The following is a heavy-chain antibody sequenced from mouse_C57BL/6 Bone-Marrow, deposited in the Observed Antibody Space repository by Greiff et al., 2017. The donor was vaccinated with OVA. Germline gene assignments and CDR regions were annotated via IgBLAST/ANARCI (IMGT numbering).Heavy chain of an antibody. J-gene: IGHJ3*01. CDR3: ARGYYGSSLFAY. D-gene: IGHD1-1*01. V-gene: IGHV1-76*01. Sequence: QVQLKQSGAELVRPGASVKLSCKASGYTFTDYYINWVKQRPGQGLEWIARIYPGSGNTYYNEKFKGKATLTAEKSSSTAYMQLSSLTSEDSAVYFCARGYYGSSLFAYWGQGTLVTVSA. CDR1: GYTFTDYY. CDR2: IYPGSGNT.